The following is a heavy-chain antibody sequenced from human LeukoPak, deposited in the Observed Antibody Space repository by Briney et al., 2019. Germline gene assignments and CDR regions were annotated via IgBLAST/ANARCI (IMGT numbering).Heavy chain of an antibody. Sequence: GGSLRLSCAASGFTFSSYWMSWVRQAPGKGLEWVANIKEDGSKKYYVDSVKGRFTISRDNAKNSLYLQMNSLRAEDTAVYYCARGSLDYYDSSGCDYWGQGTLVTVSS. V-gene: IGHV3-7*01. CDR1: GFTFSSYW. J-gene: IGHJ4*02. CDR3: ARGSLDYYDSSGCDY. CDR2: IKEDGSKK. D-gene: IGHD3-22*01.